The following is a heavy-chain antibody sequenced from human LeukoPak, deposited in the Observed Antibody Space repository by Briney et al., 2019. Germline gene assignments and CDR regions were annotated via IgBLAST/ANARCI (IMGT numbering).Heavy chain of an antibody. CDR2: ISGSGGST. CDR1: GFTFSSYA. J-gene: IGHJ4*02. D-gene: IGHD2-21*02. CDR3: AKVGTSYCGGDCYFDY. V-gene: IGHV3-23*01. Sequence: GGSLRLSCAASGFTFSSYAMSWVRQAPGKGLEWVSVISGSGGSTYYADSVEGRFTISRDNSKNTLYLQMNSLRAEDTAVYYCAKVGTSYCGGDCYFDYWGQGTLVTVSS.